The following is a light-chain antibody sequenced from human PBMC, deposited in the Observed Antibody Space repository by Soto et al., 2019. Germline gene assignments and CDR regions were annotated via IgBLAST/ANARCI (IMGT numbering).Light chain of an antibody. CDR1: QSVSSSY. Sequence: EIVLTQSPGTLSLSPGERATLSCRASQSVSSSYLAWYQQKPGQAPRLLIYGASSRATGTPDRFSGSGSGTDFTLTINRLEPEDFATYYCQQTYTTPQTFGQGTTVEIE. J-gene: IGKJ1*01. CDR2: GAS. V-gene: IGKV3-20*01. CDR3: QQTYTTPQT.